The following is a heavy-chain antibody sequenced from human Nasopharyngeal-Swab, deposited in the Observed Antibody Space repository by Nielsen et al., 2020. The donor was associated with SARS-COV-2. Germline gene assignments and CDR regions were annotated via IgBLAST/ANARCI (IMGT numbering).Heavy chain of an antibody. Sequence: GESLKISCAASGFNVSRFGMHWVRQAPGKGLQWMAFISYDGTIQYYADSVKGRFTISRDNSKNTLYLQMNSLRPEDTAVHYCARGAVAGRNAFDIWGQGTMVTVS. D-gene: IGHD6-19*01. CDR1: GFNVSRFG. CDR2: ISYDGTIQ. J-gene: IGHJ3*02. CDR3: ARGAVAGRNAFDI. V-gene: IGHV3-30*03.